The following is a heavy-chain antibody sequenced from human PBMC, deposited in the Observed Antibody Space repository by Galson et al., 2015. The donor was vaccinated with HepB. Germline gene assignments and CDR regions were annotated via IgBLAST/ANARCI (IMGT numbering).Heavy chain of an antibody. J-gene: IGHJ6*02. CDR1: GFTFSSYG. CDR2: IRYDGSNK. Sequence: SLRLSCAASGFTFSSYGMHWVRQAPGKGLEWVAFIRYDGSNKYYADSVKGRFTISRDDSKNTLYLQMNSLRAEDTAVYYCAKVDGADYYYYGMDVWGQGTTVTVSS. CDR3: AKVDGADYYYYGMDV. V-gene: IGHV3-30*02.